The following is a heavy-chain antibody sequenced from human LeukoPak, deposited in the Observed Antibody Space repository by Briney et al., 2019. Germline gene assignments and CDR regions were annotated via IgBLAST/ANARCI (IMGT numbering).Heavy chain of an antibody. CDR2: ISWNSGSI. J-gene: IGHJ4*02. CDR3: ARAGDYGDFVFDY. Sequence: GGSLRLSCAASGFTFDDYAMHWVRQAPGKGLEWVSGISWNSGSIGYADSVKGRFTISRDNAKNSLYLQMNSLRAEDMALYYCARAGDYGDFVFDYWGQGTLVTVSS. D-gene: IGHD4-17*01. V-gene: IGHV3-9*03. CDR1: GFTFDDYA.